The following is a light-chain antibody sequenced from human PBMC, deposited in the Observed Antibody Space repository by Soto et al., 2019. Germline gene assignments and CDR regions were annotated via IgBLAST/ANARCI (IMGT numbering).Light chain of an antibody. Sequence: QAVVTQPPSVSGAPGQRVTISCTGSSSNIGAGYDVHWYQQLPGTAPKLLIYGNYNRPSGVPDRFSGSKSGTSASLAITGLQAEDEADYYCQSYDSSLSGYVVFGGGTKLTVL. J-gene: IGLJ2*01. CDR1: SSNIGAGYD. CDR3: QSYDSSLSGYVV. V-gene: IGLV1-40*01. CDR2: GNY.